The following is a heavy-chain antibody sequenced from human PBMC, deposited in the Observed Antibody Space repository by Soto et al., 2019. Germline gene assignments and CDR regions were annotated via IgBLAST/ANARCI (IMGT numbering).Heavy chain of an antibody. CDR3: ARSMVRGGWFDP. J-gene: IGHJ5*02. V-gene: IGHV4-30-4*01. Sequence: PSESLSLTCPVARGSKSSGDYCWSWIRQPPGKGLEWIGYVYHTGRDYYEPSLKSRATISIDTSKHQFSLKLNSVTAADTAVYYCARSMVRGGWFDPWGQGTLVTVSS. CDR1: RGSKSSGDYC. D-gene: IGHD3-10*01. CDR2: VYHTGRD.